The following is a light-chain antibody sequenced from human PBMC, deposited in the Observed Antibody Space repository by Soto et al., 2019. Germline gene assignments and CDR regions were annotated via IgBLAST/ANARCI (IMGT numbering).Light chain of an antibody. Sequence: QSVLTQPASVSGSPGQSITISCTGTNSDVGGYNYISWYQQHPGKAPKLMIYEVSNRPSGVSHRFSGSKSGNTASLTISWLQAEDEADYYCSSYTSSCTVVFGGGTKLTVL. CDR1: NSDVGGYNY. V-gene: IGLV2-14*01. J-gene: IGLJ2*01. CDR3: SSYTSSCTVV. CDR2: EVS.